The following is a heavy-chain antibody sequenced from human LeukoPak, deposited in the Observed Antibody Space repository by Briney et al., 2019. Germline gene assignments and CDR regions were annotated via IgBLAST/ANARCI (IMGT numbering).Heavy chain of an antibody. CDR3: ARVPYSSSWPGFDP. CDR2: IYRSGST. J-gene: IGHJ5*02. CDR1: GGSISSSNW. D-gene: IGHD6-13*01. Sequence: SGTLSLTCAVSGGSISSSNWWSWVRQPPGKGLEWIGEIYRSGSTNYNPSLKSRVTISVDKSKNQFSLKLSSVTAADTAVYYCARVPYSSSWPGFDPWGQGTLVTVSS. V-gene: IGHV4-4*02.